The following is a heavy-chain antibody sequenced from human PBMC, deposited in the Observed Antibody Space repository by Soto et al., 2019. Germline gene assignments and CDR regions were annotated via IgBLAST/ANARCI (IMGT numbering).Heavy chain of an antibody. CDR1: GGSSSSSSCY. V-gene: IGHV4-39*07. D-gene: IGHD7-27*01. Sequence: SETLSLTCSVAGGSSSSSSCYRGLIRQPPGKGLEWIGSIYYSGSTYYNPSLKSRVTISVDTSKNQFSLKVSSVTAADTAVYYCAKRWGTSFDLWGQGTLVTVSS. CDR3: AKRWGTSFDL. CDR2: IYYSGST. J-gene: IGHJ4*02.